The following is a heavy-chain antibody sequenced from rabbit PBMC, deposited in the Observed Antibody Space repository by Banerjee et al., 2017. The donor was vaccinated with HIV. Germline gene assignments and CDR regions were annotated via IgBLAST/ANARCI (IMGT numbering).Heavy chain of an antibody. CDR3: ARDLSYISGRGANDL. Sequence: QLKETGGGLVQPGGSLTLSCKASGFAFSSYYMSWVRQAPGKGLEWIGYIDPVLGVTYYASWVNGRITISTDNAQNTVFLQMNSLTAADTATYFCARDLSYISGRGANDLWGQGTLVTVS. V-gene: IGHV1S7*01. J-gene: IGHJ3*01. CDR2: IDPVLGVT. D-gene: IGHD4-1*01. CDR1: GFAFSSYY.